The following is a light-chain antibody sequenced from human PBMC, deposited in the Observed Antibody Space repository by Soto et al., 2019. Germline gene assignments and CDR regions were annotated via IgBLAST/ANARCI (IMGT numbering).Light chain of an antibody. J-gene: IGKJ1*01. CDR2: GVS. CDR3: QQYNNWPRT. Sequence: EIVMTQSPATLSVSLGERATLSCRARQSVSSNLAWYQQKPGQAPRLLIYGVSTRATGIPARFSGSGSGTEFTLTISSLQSEDFAVYYCQQYNNWPRTFGQGTKVDIK. CDR1: QSVSSN. V-gene: IGKV3-15*01.